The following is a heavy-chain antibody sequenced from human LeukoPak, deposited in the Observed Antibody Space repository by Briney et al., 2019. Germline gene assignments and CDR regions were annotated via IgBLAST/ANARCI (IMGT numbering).Heavy chain of an antibody. Sequence: PGGSLRLSCAASGFTFSNYGMSWVRQAPGKGLEWVSAISDSGAGTYYADSVKGRFTISRDNSKNTLYLQMNSLRAEDTAVYYCASLGGVVVVAATNDAFDIWGQGTMVTVSS. CDR2: ISDSGAGT. J-gene: IGHJ3*02. V-gene: IGHV3-23*01. CDR3: ASLGGVVVVAATNDAFDI. D-gene: IGHD2-15*01. CDR1: GFTFSNYG.